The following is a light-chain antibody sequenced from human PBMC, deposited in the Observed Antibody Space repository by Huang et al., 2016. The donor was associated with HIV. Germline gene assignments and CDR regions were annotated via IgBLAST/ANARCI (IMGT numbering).Light chain of an antibody. J-gene: IGKJ1*01. CDR3: QQTDNTPRT. CDR1: QSIRKF. Sequence: DIQMTQSPSSLSASVGDRVTIACRARQSIRKFVNWYQQKPGEAPKLLMHSASSLFSGDPSRFSGSGSGTDFTLTITSLQPEDFATYYCQQTDNTPRTFGQGTKVVIK. CDR2: SAS. V-gene: IGKV1-39*01.